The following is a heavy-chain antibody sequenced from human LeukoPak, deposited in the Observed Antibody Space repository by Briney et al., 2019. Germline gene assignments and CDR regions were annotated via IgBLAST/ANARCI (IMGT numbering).Heavy chain of an antibody. V-gene: IGHV3-7*01. J-gene: IGHJ4*02. CDR1: GFTFSSYW. Sequence: GGSLRLSCAASGFTFSSYWMSWVRQAPGKGRGWVANIKQDGSEKYYVDSVKGRFTISRDNAKNSLYLQMNSLRAEDTAVYYCARQTSVLLWFGESAGLDSWGQGTLVTVSS. CDR3: ARQTSVLLWFGESAGLDS. D-gene: IGHD3-10*01. CDR2: IKQDGSEK.